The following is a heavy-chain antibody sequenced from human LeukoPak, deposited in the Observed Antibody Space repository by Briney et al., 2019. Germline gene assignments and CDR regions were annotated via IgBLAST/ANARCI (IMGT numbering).Heavy chain of an antibody. CDR3: ASEVSGSYYLYYYYYYMDV. V-gene: IGHV3-21*01. CDR1: GFTFSSYS. CDR2: ISSSSSYI. D-gene: IGHD1-26*01. J-gene: IGHJ6*03. Sequence: PGGSLRLSCAASGFTFSSYSMNWVRQAPGKGLEWVSSISSSSSYIYYADSVKGRFTISRDNAKNSLYLQMNSLRAEDTAVYYCASEVSGSYYLYYYYYYMDVWGKGTTVTVSS.